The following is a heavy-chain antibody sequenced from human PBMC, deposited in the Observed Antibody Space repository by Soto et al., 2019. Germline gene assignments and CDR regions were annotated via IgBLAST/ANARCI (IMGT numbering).Heavy chain of an antibody. Sequence: QVQLVQSGAEVKKPGSSVKVSCKASGGTFSSSAISWVRQAPGQGLEWMGAIIPVFGTAHYAQKFQGRVTITADKPTSTAYMELSRLRSEDTAVYYCARERPEWGNDVWGQGTTVTVSS. J-gene: IGHJ6*02. CDR2: IIPVFGTA. CDR3: ARERPEWGNDV. CDR1: GGTFSSSA. V-gene: IGHV1-69*06. D-gene: IGHD2-8*01.